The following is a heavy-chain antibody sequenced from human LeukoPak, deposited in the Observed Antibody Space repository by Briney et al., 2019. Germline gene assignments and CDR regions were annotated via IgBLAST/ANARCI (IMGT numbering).Heavy chain of an antibody. Sequence: GGSLRLSCAASGFTFNRYWMSWVRQAPGKELQWVANIKQDGSAKYYVDSVKGRFTISRDNAKNTLYLQMNSLRAEDTAVYYCARDRDPVLRFLEWLLYVGAFDIWGQGTMVTVSS. D-gene: IGHD3-3*01. CDR3: ARDRDPVLRFLEWLLYVGAFDI. CDR2: IKQDGSAK. J-gene: IGHJ3*02. CDR1: GFTFNRYW. V-gene: IGHV3-7*01.